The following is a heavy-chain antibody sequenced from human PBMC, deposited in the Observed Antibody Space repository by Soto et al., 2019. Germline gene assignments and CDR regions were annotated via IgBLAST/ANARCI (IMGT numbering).Heavy chain of an antibody. Sequence: ASVKVSCKASGYTFASYDSKWVRQATGQGLEWMGWMNPNSGNTGYAQKFQGRVTMTRNTSISTAYMELSSLRSEDTAVYYCARTRFGELFLFDYWGQGTLVTVSS. V-gene: IGHV1-8*01. D-gene: IGHD3-10*01. J-gene: IGHJ4*02. CDR1: GYTFASYD. CDR3: ARTRFGELFLFDY. CDR2: MNPNSGNT.